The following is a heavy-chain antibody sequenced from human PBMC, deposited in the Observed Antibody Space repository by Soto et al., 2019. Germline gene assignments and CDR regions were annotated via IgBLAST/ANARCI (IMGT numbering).Heavy chain of an antibody. Sequence: QVQLVESGGGVVQPGRSLTLSCVGSGFSFTTYGMHWVRQAPGKGLEWVAVISDDGSDKYYADSVKGRFTISRDNAKNSLYLEMNSLRAEDTAVYYCARESEDLTSNFDYWGQGTLVTVSS. V-gene: IGHV3-30*03. CDR2: ISDDGSDK. CDR3: ARESEDLTSNFDY. CDR1: GFSFTTYG. J-gene: IGHJ4*02.